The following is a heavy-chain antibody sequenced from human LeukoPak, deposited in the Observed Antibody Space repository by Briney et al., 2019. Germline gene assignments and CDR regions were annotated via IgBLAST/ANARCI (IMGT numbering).Heavy chain of an antibody. Sequence: SQTLSLTCAISGDSVSSNSAAWNWIRQSPSRGLEWLGRTYYRSKWYNDYAVSVKSRITINPDTSKNQFSLQLNSVTPEDTAVYYCASFLRYCSSTSCYDDFDYWGQGTLVTVSS. D-gene: IGHD2-2*01. CDR3: ASFLRYCSSTSCYDDFDY. CDR1: GDSVSSNSAA. V-gene: IGHV6-1*01. J-gene: IGHJ4*02. CDR2: TYYRSKWYN.